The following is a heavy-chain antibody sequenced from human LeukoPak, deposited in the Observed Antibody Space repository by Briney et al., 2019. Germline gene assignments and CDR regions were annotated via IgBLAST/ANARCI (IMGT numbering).Heavy chain of an antibody. Sequence: KPGGSLRLSCAASGFTFSSYSMNWVRQAPGKGLEWVSSISRSSSYIYYADSVKGRFTISRDNSRNTVYLQMNSLRAEDTAVYYCANDLGWIQLNLGRGQGTLVTVSS. V-gene: IGHV3-21*04. CDR3: ANDLGWIQLNLG. CDR1: GFTFSSYS. J-gene: IGHJ4*02. CDR2: ISRSSSYI. D-gene: IGHD5-18*01.